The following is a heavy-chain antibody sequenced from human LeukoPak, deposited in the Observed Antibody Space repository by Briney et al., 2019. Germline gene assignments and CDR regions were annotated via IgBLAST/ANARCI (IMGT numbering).Heavy chain of an antibody. D-gene: IGHD4/OR15-4a*01. Sequence: GALRLSCTVSGFTVSSNSMSWVRQAPGKGLEWVSFIYSDNTHYSDSVKGRFTISRDNSKNTLYLQMNSLRAEDTAVYYCARRAGAYSHPYDYWGQGTLVTVSS. CDR2: IYSDNT. CDR1: GFTVSSNS. CDR3: ARRAGAYSHPYDY. V-gene: IGHV3-53*01. J-gene: IGHJ4*02.